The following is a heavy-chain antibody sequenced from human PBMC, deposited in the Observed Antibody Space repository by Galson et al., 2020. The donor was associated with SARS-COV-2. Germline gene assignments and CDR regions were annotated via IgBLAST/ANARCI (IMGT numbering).Heavy chain of an antibody. CDR1: GFTFSSYG. Sequence: GESLKISCAASGFTFSSYGMHWVRQAPGKGLEWVAVISYDGSNKYYADSVKGRFTISRDNSKNTLYLQMNSLRAEDTAVYYCARDSGYSYGVSYVDYWGQGTLVTVSS. CDR3: ARDSGYSYGVSYVDY. V-gene: IGHV3-30*03. CDR2: ISYDGSNK. D-gene: IGHD5-18*01. J-gene: IGHJ4*02.